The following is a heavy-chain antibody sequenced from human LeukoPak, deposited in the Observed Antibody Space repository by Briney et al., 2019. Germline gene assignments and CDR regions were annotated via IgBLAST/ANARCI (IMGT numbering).Heavy chain of an antibody. CDR1: GGSISSGGYY. Sequence: SETLSLTCTVSGGSISSGGYYWGWIRQPPGKGLGWIGSIYYSGSTYYNASLKSRGTISVDTSKNQFSLKLNSVTAADTAVYFCARQVVAVAGTGYFDYWGQGTLVTVSS. D-gene: IGHD6-19*01. CDR2: IYYSGST. CDR3: ARQVVAVAGTGYFDY. J-gene: IGHJ4*02. V-gene: IGHV4-39*01.